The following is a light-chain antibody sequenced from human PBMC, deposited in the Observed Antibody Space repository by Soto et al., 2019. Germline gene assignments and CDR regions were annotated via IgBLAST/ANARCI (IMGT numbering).Light chain of an antibody. J-gene: IGLJ1*01. Sequence: QSVLTQPASVSGPTEQSITISSTGTRSDVGGYNYVSWYQQHPCKAPKLMIYDVNNRPSGVSNRFSGSKSGTTASLTISGLQAVDEADYYCSSYTSSSRYVFGTGTKVTVL. CDR2: DVN. CDR1: RSDVGGYNY. V-gene: IGLV2-14*01. CDR3: SSYTSSSRYV.